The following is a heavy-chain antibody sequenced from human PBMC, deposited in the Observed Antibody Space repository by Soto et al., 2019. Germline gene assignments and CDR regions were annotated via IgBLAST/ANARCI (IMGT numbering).Heavy chain of an antibody. Sequence: GGSLRLSCAASGFTFSSYGMHWVRQAPGKGLEWVAVIWYDGSNKYYADSVKGRFTISRDNAKNTLYLQMNSLRAEDTAVYYCASKDYDFWSGSYMDVWGKGTTVTVSS. D-gene: IGHD3-3*01. CDR1: GFTFSSYG. J-gene: IGHJ6*03. CDR2: IWYDGSNK. CDR3: ASKDYDFWSGSYMDV. V-gene: IGHV3-33*08.